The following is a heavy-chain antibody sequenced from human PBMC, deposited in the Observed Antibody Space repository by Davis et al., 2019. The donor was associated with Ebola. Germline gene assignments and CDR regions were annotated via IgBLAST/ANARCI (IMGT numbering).Heavy chain of an antibody. CDR3: ARARCFLEWLCNYFDY. J-gene: IGHJ4*02. D-gene: IGHD3-3*01. V-gene: IGHV3-30-3*01. Sequence: GESLKISCAASGFTFSSYAMHWVRQAPGKGLEWVAVISYDGSNKYYADSVKGRFTISRDNSKNTLYLQMNSLRAEDTAVYYCARARCFLEWLCNYFDYWGQGTLVTVSS. CDR2: ISYDGSNK. CDR1: GFTFSSYA.